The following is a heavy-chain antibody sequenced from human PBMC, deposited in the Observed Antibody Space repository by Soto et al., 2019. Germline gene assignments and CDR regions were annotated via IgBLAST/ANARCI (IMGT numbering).Heavy chain of an antibody. Sequence: PGGSLRLSCAASGFTFSSYAMHWVRQAPGKGLEWVAVISYDGSNKYYADSVKGRFTISRDNSKNTLYLQMNSLRAEDTAVYYCATTCTSSGWCMDVWGQGTTVTVSS. D-gene: IGHD6-19*01. J-gene: IGHJ6*02. CDR2: ISYDGSNK. CDR3: ATTCTSSGWCMDV. V-gene: IGHV3-30-3*01. CDR1: GFTFSSYA.